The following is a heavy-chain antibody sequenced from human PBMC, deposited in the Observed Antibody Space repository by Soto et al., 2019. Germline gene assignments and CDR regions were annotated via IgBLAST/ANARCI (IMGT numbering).Heavy chain of an antibody. CDR1: GGSISSYY. CDR3: ARATQYSYGYFDY. CDR2: IYYSGST. J-gene: IGHJ4*02. V-gene: IGHV4-59*01. D-gene: IGHD5-18*01. Sequence: PSETLSLTCTVFGGSISSYYWSWIRQPPGKGLEWIGYIYYSGSTNYNPSLKSRVTISVDTSKNQFSLKLSSVTAADTAVYYCARATQYSYGYFDYWGQGTLVTVSS.